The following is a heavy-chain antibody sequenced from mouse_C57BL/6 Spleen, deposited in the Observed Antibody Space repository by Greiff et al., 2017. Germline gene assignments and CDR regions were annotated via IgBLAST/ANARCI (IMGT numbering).Heavy chain of an antibody. Sequence: VQLQQSGAELVRPGTSVKVSCKASGYAFTNYLIEWVKQRPGQGLEWIGVIKPGSGGTNYNEKFKGKATLTADKSSSTAYMQRSSLTSEDSAVYFCARWGYYDYRYYFDYWGQGTTLTVSS. J-gene: IGHJ2*01. V-gene: IGHV1-54*01. CDR2: IKPGSGGT. CDR1: GYAFTNYL. D-gene: IGHD2-4*01. CDR3: ARWGYYDYRYYFDY.